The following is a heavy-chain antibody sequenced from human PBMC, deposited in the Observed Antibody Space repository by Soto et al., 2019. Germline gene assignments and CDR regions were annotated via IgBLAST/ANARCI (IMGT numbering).Heavy chain of an antibody. J-gene: IGHJ6*02. Sequence: GASVKVSCKASGYTFTSYAMHWVRQAPGQRLEWMGWINAGNGNTKYSQKFQGQVTISADKSISTAYLQWSSLKASDTAMYYCARTAAAGKYYYGVDVWGQGTTVTVSS. V-gene: IGHV1-3*01. CDR3: ARTAAAGKYYYGVDV. CDR1: GYTFTSYA. CDR2: INAGNGNT. D-gene: IGHD6-13*01.